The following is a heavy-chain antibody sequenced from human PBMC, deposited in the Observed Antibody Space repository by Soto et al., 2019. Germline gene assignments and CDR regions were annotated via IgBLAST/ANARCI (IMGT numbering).Heavy chain of an antibody. D-gene: IGHD3-22*01. V-gene: IGHV4-39*01. J-gene: IGHJ4*02. CDR1: GFTFSSYA. CDR2: IYYSGST. Sequence: PGGSLRLSCAASGFTFSSYAMSWIRQPPGKGLEWIGSIYYSGSTYYNPSLKSRVTISVDTSKNQFSLKLSSVTAADTAVYYCARLVPYYYDSSGILNGYYFDYWGQGTLVTVSS. CDR3: ARLVPYYYDSSGILNGYYFDY.